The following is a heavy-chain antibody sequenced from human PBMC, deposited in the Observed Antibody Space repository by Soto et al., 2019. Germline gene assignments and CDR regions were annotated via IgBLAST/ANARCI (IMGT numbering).Heavy chain of an antibody. V-gene: IGHV1-46*01. CDR3: ARGLGLGDC. D-gene: IGHD3-9*01. Sequence: QVQLVQSGAEVKKPGASVKVSCKASGYTFSSYYIHWVRQAPGQGLEWIGIINPNGGSTNYAQNFKGRITVTRDTSTATVYVDMSALTSDGTAMYFCARGLGLGDCWGQGTLVNVSS. CDR1: GYTFSSYY. CDR2: INPNGGST. J-gene: IGHJ4*02.